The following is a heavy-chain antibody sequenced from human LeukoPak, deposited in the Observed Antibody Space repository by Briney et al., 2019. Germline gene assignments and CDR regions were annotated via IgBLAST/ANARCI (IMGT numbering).Heavy chain of an antibody. Sequence: GGSLRLSCTGSGFTFSSYWMSWVRQAPGKGLEWVANIKQDGNEKYYVDSVKGRFTISRDNAKNSLDLQMNSLRVEDTAVYYCARVYSSSSGKNAFDVWGQGTMVTVSS. V-gene: IGHV3-7*03. D-gene: IGHD6-6*01. J-gene: IGHJ3*01. CDR1: GFTFSSYW. CDR3: ARVYSSSSGKNAFDV. CDR2: IKQDGNEK.